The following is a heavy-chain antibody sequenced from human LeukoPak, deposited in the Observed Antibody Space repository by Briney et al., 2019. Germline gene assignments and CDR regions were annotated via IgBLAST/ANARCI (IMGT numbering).Heavy chain of an antibody. CDR3: ARGPSHSGKYRGFFDY. Sequence: PSETLSLTCAVYGESFSGFYWSWIRRPPGKGLEWIGEINHSGTTNYSPSPKSRVIISTDTSKNQFSVRLMSVTASDTAVYYCARGPSHSGKYRGFFDYWGQGTLVAVSS. J-gene: IGHJ4*02. CDR2: INHSGTT. V-gene: IGHV4-34*01. D-gene: IGHD1-26*01. CDR1: GESFSGFY.